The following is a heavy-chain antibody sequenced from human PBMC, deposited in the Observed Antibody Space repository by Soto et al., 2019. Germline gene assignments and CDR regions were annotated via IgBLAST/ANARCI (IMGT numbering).Heavy chain of an antibody. CDR1: GFTVSSNY. D-gene: IGHD4-17*01. Sequence: EVQLVETGGGLIQPGGSLRLSCAASGFTVSSNYMSWVHQAPGKGLEWVSVIYSGGSTYYADSVKGRFTISRDNSKNTLYLQMNSLRAEDTAVYYCARVYGDYATVDYWGQGTLVTVSS. V-gene: IGHV3-53*02. CDR2: IYSGGST. J-gene: IGHJ4*02. CDR3: ARVYGDYATVDY.